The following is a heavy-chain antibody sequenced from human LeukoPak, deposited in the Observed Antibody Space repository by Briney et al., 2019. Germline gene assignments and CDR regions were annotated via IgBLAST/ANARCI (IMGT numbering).Heavy chain of an antibody. J-gene: IGHJ4*02. D-gene: IGHD6-13*01. Sequence: GGALRHSCAAAGYTFSTDWMSWVRLAPGKRLEWVANINQDGSETFYVDSVKGRFTISRDNGKNSIFVQMDSLRAEDTAVYYCARDRDSSSWGFFDYWGQGTLVTVSS. CDR1: GYTFSTDW. CDR3: ARDRDSSSWGFFDY. V-gene: IGHV3-7*05. CDR2: INQDGSET.